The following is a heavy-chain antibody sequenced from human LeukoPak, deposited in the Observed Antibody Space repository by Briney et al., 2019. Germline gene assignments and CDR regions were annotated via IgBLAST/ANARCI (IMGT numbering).Heavy chain of an antibody. CDR3: ARQASYYDSSGYLSNFDY. J-gene: IGHJ4*02. CDR1: GGSISSSSYY. Sequence: PSETLSLTCTVSGGSISSSSYYWGWIRQPPGKGLEWIGSIYYSGSTYYNPSLKSRVTISVDTSKNQFSLKLSSVTAADTAVYYCARQASYYDSSGYLSNFDYWGQGTLVTVSS. D-gene: IGHD3-22*01. CDR2: IYYSGST. V-gene: IGHV4-39*01.